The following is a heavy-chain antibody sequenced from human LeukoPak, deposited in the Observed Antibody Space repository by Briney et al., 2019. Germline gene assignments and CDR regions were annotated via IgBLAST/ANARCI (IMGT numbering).Heavy chain of an antibody. CDR1: GGTFSSYA. Sequence: SVKVSCKASGGTFSSYAISWVRQAPGQGLEWMGGIIPIFGTANYAQKFQGRVTITADESTSTAYMELSSLRSEDTAVYCCARDLGSGGVFDYWGQGTLVTVSS. CDR2: IIPIFGTA. J-gene: IGHJ4*02. D-gene: IGHD3-10*01. V-gene: IGHV1-69*13. CDR3: ARDLGSGGVFDY.